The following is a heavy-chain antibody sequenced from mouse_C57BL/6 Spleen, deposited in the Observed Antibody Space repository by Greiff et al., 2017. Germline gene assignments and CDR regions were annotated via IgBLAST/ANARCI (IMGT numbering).Heavy chain of an antibody. Sequence: VQLQQSGPELVKPGASVKISCKASGYSFTSYYIHWVQQRPGQGLEWLGWIYPGSGNTKYNAKFKGKATLTADTSSSTAYMQLSSLTSEDSAVYYCARRGGNHYAMDCWGQGTSVTVSS. CDR3: ARRGGNHYAMDC. J-gene: IGHJ4*01. D-gene: IGHD2-1*01. CDR2: IYPGSGNT. V-gene: IGHV1-66*01. CDR1: GYSFTSYY.